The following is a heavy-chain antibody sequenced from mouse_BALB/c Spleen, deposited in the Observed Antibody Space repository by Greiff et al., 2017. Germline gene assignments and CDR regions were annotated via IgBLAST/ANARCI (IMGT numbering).Heavy chain of an antibody. J-gene: IGHJ4*01. CDR1: GFSLTSYG. D-gene: IGHD2-10*01. Sequence: VKLMESGPGLVQPSQSLSITCTVSGFSLTSYGVHWVRQSPGKGLEWLGVIWSGGSTDYNAAFISRLSISKDNSKSQVFFKMNSLQTDDTATYYCAKPYYGHYAMDYWGQGTSVTVSS. CDR3: AKPYYGHYAMDY. V-gene: IGHV2-4-1*01. CDR2: IWSGGST.